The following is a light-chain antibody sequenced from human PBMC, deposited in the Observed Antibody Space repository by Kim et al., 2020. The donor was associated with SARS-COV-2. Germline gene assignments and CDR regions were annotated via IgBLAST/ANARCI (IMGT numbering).Light chain of an antibody. J-gene: IGKJ4*01. V-gene: IGKV3D-7*01. CDR1: QSVSSSY. Sequence: PGERVTLSCRASQSVSSSYLTWYQPKPGQAPRLLIYGASTRATGIPARFSGSGSGTDFTLTISSLKPEDFAVYYCQPVSNLLTFGGGTKVDI. CDR2: GAS. CDR3: QPVSNLLT.